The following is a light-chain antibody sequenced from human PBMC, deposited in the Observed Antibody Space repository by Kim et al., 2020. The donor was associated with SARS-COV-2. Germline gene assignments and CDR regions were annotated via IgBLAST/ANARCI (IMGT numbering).Light chain of an antibody. CDR3: QQYNNWPYT. J-gene: IGKJ2*01. Sequence: SGSPGERATLSCRASQSVSSNLAWYQQKPGQAPRLLIYGASTRATGTPARFSGSGSGTEFALTISSLQSEDFAVYYCQQYNNWPYTFGQGTKLEI. CDR1: QSVSSN. V-gene: IGKV3-15*01. CDR2: GAS.